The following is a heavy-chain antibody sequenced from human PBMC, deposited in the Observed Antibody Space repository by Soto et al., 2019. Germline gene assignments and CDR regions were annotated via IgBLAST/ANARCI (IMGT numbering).Heavy chain of an antibody. V-gene: IGHV4-59*08. Sequence: QVQLQESGPGLVRPSETLSLTCTVSSDSISSYYWIWIRQSPGKGLEWIGYTDYSGNTNYNPSLKSPVTISGDTSKNQCSLRLSSVTAEDTAVYYCARAVGDPLYYLDYWGQGTLVTVSS. D-gene: IGHD6-19*01. CDR1: SDSISSYY. CDR2: TDYSGNT. J-gene: IGHJ4*02. CDR3: ARAVGDPLYYLDY.